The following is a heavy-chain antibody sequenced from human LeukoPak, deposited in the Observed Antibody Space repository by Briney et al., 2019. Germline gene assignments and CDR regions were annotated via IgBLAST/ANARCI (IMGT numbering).Heavy chain of an antibody. J-gene: IGHJ4*02. CDR1: GFSLSNYW. CDR2: IKQYGSDK. V-gene: IGHV3-7*01. CDR3: AKGICAPFDS. Sequence: GESLTLSCAASGFSLSNYWMKWVRQAPGKGLEWVANIKQYGSDKNYVASEKGRFSISSDHAKNSLVLQMNILSDDDTVLYYGAKGICAPFDSWGQGTLASVSS.